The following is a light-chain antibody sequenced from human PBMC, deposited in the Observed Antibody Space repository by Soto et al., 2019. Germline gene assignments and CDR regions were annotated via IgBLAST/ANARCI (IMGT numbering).Light chain of an antibody. CDR3: SSYTRSSTLDYV. CDR2: EVS. J-gene: IGLJ1*01. V-gene: IGLV2-14*01. Sequence: QSALTQPASVSGSPGQSITISCTGTSXDVGGYNYVSWYQQHPGKAPKLMIYEVSNRPSGVSNRFSGSKSGNTASLTISGLQAEDEADYYCSSYTRSSTLDYVFGTGTKVTVL. CDR1: SXDVGGYNY.